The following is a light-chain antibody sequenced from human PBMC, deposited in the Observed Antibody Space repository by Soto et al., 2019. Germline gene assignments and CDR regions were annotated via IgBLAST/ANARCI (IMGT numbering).Light chain of an antibody. Sequence: EIVLRQSPGTLSLSPGERATLSCRASQSVSSSYLAWYQHKPGQAPRLLIYGASSRAPGIPDRFSGSGSGTELTLTINTLEPDDFAVYYCQQYGNSPYTFGQGTKLEIK. CDR1: QSVSSSY. CDR2: GAS. V-gene: IGKV3-20*01. J-gene: IGKJ2*01. CDR3: QQYGNSPYT.